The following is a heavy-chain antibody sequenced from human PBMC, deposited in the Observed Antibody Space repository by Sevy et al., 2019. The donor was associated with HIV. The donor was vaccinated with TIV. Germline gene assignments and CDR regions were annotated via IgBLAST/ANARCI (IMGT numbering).Heavy chain of an antibody. CDR2: ISGSSGTI. D-gene: IGHD3-22*01. Sequence: GGSLRLPCAASGFSFSQYSMNWVRQAPGKGLEWLSYISGSSGTIYYAGSVKGRFTISRDNAKNSVYLQMNSLRDEDSVVYYCARVVLYYDANYCDFWGQGALVTVSS. J-gene: IGHJ4*02. CDR1: GFSFSQYS. CDR3: ARVVLYYDANYCDF. V-gene: IGHV3-48*02.